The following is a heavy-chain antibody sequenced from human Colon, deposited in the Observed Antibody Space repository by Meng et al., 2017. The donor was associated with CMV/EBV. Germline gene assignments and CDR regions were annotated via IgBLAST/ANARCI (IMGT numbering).Heavy chain of an antibody. CDR2: VYYSGST. D-gene: IGHD3-16*01. CDR3: TRGNTALWDNDH. J-gene: IGHJ4*02. CDR1: GASVNSDYNY. V-gene: IGHV4-61*01. Sequence: ESLKISCGVSGASVNSDYNYWSWIRQPPGKGLEFIGYVYYSGSTNYNPFFKGRVTISIDTSKNQFSLKLTSVTAADTAVYYCTRGNTALWDNDHWGQGTLVTVSS.